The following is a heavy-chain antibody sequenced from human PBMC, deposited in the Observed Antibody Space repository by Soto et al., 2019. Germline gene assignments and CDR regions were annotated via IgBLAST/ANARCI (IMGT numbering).Heavy chain of an antibody. CDR2: TYYRSKWFN. D-gene: IGHD2-8*01. J-gene: IGHJ5*01. V-gene: IGHV6-1*01. CDR3: ARLIGNSWLDS. CDR1: GDSVSTNSAT. Sequence: QVQLQQSGPGLVKPSQTLSLTCAISGDSVSTNSATWDWIRQSPSRSLEWLGGTYYRSKWFNDYAVSVQGRISINPAPSISSFSLQLNSVPPDDAAVYSGARLIGNSWLDSWGQGTLVTVSS.